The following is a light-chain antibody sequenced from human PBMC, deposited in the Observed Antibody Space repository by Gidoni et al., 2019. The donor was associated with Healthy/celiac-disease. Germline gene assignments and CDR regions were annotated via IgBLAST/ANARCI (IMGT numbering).Light chain of an antibody. CDR3: QQYGSSPLT. V-gene: IGKV3-20*01. Sequence: EIVLTQHPGTLSLSPGERATLSCRASQSVSSSYLAWYQQKPGQAPRLLIYGASSRATGIPGRCSGSGSRTDFTLTISLLEPEDFAVYYCQQYGSSPLTFXGXTKVEIK. J-gene: IGKJ4*01. CDR1: QSVSSSY. CDR2: GAS.